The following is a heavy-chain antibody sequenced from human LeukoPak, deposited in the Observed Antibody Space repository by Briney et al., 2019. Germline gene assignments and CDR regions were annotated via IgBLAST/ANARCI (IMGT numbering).Heavy chain of an antibody. CDR2: IYPGDSDT. CDR3: ARRARRPIVVVPAARISDGDAFDI. CDR1: GYSFTSYW. V-gene: IGHV5-51*01. Sequence: GESLKISCKVSGYSFTSYWIGWVRQMPGKGLEWMGIIYPGDSDTRYSPSFQGQVTISADKSISTVYLQWGSLKASDTAMYYCARRARRPIVVVPAARISDGDAFDIWGQGTMVTVSS. D-gene: IGHD2-2*01. J-gene: IGHJ3*02.